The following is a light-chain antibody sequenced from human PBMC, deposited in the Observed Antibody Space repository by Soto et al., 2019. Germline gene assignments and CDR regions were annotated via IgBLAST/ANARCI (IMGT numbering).Light chain of an antibody. CDR2: GAS. V-gene: IGKV3-15*01. Sequence: EIVLTQSPGTLSLSPGERSTVSCRASQRVSSNVAWYQQKPGQAPRLLLYGASARATGVPARFSGSGSGTQFTLTISSLQSEDFAVYYCQQYNNWRQTFGQGTKVDI. CDR1: QRVSSN. J-gene: IGKJ1*01. CDR3: QQYNNWRQT.